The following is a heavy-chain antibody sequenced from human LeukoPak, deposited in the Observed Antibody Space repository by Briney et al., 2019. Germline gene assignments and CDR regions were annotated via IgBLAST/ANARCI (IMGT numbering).Heavy chain of an antibody. CDR1: GFTFSSYA. CDR2: ISYDGSNK. Sequence: PGGSLRLSCAASGFTFSSYAMHWVRQAPGKGLEWVAVISYDGSNKYYADSAKGRFTISRDNSKNTLYLQMNSLRAEDTAVYYCARDRIAAGPLGYWGQGTLVTVSS. J-gene: IGHJ4*02. D-gene: IGHD6-13*01. V-gene: IGHV3-30*04. CDR3: ARDRIAAGPLGY.